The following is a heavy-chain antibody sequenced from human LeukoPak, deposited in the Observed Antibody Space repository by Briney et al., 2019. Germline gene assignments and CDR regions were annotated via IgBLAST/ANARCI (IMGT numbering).Heavy chain of an antibody. CDR3: ARDDTGYSSGWSKDFDY. J-gene: IGHJ4*02. V-gene: IGHV4-59*01. CDR2: IYYSGNT. D-gene: IGHD6-19*01. CDR1: GGSISSSY. Sequence: SETLSLTCTVSGGSISSSYWSWIRQPPGKGLEWIGHIYYSGNTNYNPSLKSRVTISVDTSKNQFSLKLASVTAADTAVYYCARDDTGYSSGWSKDFDYWGQGTLVTVSS.